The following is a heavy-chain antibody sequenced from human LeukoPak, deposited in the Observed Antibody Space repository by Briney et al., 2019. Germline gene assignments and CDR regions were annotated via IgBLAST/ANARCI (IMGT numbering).Heavy chain of an antibody. CDR2: INPNSGGT. CDR3: ARGTPHVRGYYYYYYYMDV. V-gene: IGHV1-2*02. J-gene: IGHJ6*03. CDR1: GYTFTGYY. D-gene: IGHD3-10*02. Sequence: ASVKVSCKASGYTFTGYYMHWVRQAPGQGLEWMGWINPNSGGTNYAQKFQGRVTMTRDTSISTAYMELSRLRSDDTAVYYCARGTPHVRGYYYYYYYMDVWGKGTTVTVSS.